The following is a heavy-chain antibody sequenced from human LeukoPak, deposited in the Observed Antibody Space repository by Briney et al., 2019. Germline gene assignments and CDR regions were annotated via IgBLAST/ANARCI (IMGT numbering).Heavy chain of an antibody. V-gene: IGHV4-59*08. CDR2: ISYSGST. Sequence: PSETLSLTCTVSGGSISSYYWSWIRQPPGKGLEWIGYISYSGSTDSNPSLKSRVTISVDTSKNQISLKLSSVTAADTAVYYCARTCCRGGSCHFDYWGQGTLVTVSS. CDR1: GGSISSYY. J-gene: IGHJ4*02. CDR3: ARTCCRGGSCHFDY. D-gene: IGHD2-15*01.